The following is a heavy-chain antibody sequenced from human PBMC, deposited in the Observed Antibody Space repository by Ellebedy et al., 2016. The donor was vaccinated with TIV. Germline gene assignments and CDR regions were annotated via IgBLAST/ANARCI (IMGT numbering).Heavy chain of an antibody. CDR2: ISVQRYGGRP. Sequence: GESLKISCTTSGFAFADFALVWFRKAPGKGLGGVGFISVQRYGGRPEHAASLKGRFTISRDDSKSIVYLQMDSLRVDDTAMYYCAKGLGPYATAPDYWGQGTLVTVSS. J-gene: IGHJ4*02. D-gene: IGHD3-16*01. CDR3: AKGLGPYATAPDY. CDR1: GFAFADFA. V-gene: IGHV3-49*03.